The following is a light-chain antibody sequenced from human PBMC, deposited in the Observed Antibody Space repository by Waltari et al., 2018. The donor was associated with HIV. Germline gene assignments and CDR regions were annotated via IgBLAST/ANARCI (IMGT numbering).Light chain of an antibody. CDR1: SSNIRNTY. CDR3: GTWDSSLSAFV. Sequence: QSVLTQPPSVSAAPGKRVTISCPGSSSNIRNTYVSRYQQLPRTAPKLLIYDNNKRPSGIPDRFSASKSGTSATLAITGLQTGDEADYYCGTWDSSLSAFVFGTGTTVTVL. V-gene: IGLV1-51*01. J-gene: IGLJ1*01. CDR2: DNN.